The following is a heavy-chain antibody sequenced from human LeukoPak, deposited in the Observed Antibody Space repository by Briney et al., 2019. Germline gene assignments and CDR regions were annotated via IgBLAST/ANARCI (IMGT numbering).Heavy chain of an antibody. CDR1: GYTFTSYA. J-gene: IGHJ1*01. CDR3: ARDTYDILTGYSGPATY. V-gene: IGHV7-4-1*02. CDR2: INTNTGNP. Sequence: GASVTVSCKASGYTFTSYAMNWVRQAPGQGLEWMGWINTNTGNPTYAQGFTGRFVFSLDTSVSTAYLQISSLKAEDTAVYYCARDTYDILTGYSGPATYWGQGTLVTVSS. D-gene: IGHD3-9*01.